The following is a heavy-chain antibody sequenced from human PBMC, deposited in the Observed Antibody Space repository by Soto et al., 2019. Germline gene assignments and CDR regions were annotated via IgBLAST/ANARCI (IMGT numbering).Heavy chain of an antibody. J-gene: IGHJ6*02. V-gene: IGHV1-58*02. Sequence: SVKVSCKASGFDFGSFGIQFLRQTRGRGLEWIGWIVVASGRTNYARQFQGRVAFSRDMSSTTAYMDLYDLKSDDTAVYFCSADHPHTAIGWPVWGQGTTVTVSS. CDR1: GFDFGSFG. CDR3: SADHPHTAIGWPV. CDR2: IVVASGRT.